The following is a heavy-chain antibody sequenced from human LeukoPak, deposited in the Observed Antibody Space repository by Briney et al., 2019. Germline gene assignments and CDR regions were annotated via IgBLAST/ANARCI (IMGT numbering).Heavy chain of an antibody. J-gene: IGHJ6*04. D-gene: IGHD3-10*02. CDR3: AELGITMIGGV. CDR1: GFTFSSYE. CDR2: ISSSGSTI. V-gene: IGHV3-48*03. Sequence: GGSLRLSCAASGFTFSSYEMNWVRQAPGRGLKWVSYISSSGSTIYYADSVKGRFTISRDNAKNSLYLQMNSLRAEDTAVYYCAELGITMIGGVWGKGTTVTISS.